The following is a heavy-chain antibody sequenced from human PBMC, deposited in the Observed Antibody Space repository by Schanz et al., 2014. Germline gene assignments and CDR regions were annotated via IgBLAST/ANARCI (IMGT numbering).Heavy chain of an antibody. D-gene: IGHD3-10*01. CDR3: AKGRFGELSAFDI. J-gene: IGHJ3*02. CDR2: ISGSGGST. Sequence: EVQLVQSGGGLVQPGGSLRLSCAASGFTFSTSAMSWVRQVPGRGPEWVSAISGSGGSTYYADSVKGRFTISRDNSKNTLYLQMNGRRAEDTAVYYCAKGRFGELSAFDIWGQGTMVTVSS. V-gene: IGHV3-23*04. CDR1: GFTFSTSA.